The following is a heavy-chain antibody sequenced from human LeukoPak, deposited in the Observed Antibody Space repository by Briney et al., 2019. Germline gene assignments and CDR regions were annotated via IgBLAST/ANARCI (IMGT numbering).Heavy chain of an antibody. D-gene: IGHD3-3*01. J-gene: IGHJ4*02. CDR2: IGSSSSSI. Sequence: PGGSLRLSCAASGFTFSSYSMNWVRQPPGKGLEWVSYIGSSSSSIYYADSEKGRFTISRDNAKNSLYLQMNSLRDEDTAVYYCARALGLEIDYWGQGTLVTVSS. V-gene: IGHV3-48*02. CDR1: GFTFSSYS. CDR3: ARALGLEIDY.